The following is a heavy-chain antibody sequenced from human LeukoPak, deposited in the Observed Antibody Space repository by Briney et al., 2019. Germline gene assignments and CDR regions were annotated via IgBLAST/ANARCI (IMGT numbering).Heavy chain of an antibody. J-gene: IGHJ4*02. Sequence: HTGGSLRLSCAASGFTFSNYAMHWVRQAPGKGLEWVSSISDGGGGTYYADSVKGRFTISRDNSKNTLYLLMNSLRAEDTAIYYCANRGKYYFDYWGQGTLVTVSS. CDR3: ANRGKYYFDY. D-gene: IGHD3-10*01. CDR2: ISDGGGGT. V-gene: IGHV3-23*01. CDR1: GFTFSNYA.